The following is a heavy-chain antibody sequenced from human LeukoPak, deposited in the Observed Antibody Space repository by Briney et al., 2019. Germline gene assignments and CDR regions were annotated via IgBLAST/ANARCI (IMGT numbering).Heavy chain of an antibody. Sequence: GGSLRLSCAASGFTFSSYWMSWVRQAPGKGLEWVANIKQDGSEKYYVDSVKGRFTISRDNAKNSLYMQMNSLRAEDTAVYYCARVGYCSGGSCYGVGWFDPWGQGTLVTVSS. CDR3: ARVGYCSGGSCYGVGWFDP. D-gene: IGHD2-15*01. CDR1: GFTFSSYW. CDR2: IKQDGSEK. J-gene: IGHJ5*02. V-gene: IGHV3-7*01.